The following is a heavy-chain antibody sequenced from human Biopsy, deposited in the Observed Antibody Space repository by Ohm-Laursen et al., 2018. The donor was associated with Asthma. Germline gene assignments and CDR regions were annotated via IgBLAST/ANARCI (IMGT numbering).Heavy chain of an antibody. Sequence: SVKVPCKASGYNFISFAIHWVRQAPGQRLEWMGWVNTGNGDTKYSQKFQGRVTITRDTSASTAYMELRSLRSEDTATYYCARTYYDFLTGQVKDVFGVWGQGTMVTVSS. CDR3: ARTYYDFLTGQVKDVFGV. J-gene: IGHJ3*01. CDR1: GYNFISFA. D-gene: IGHD3-9*01. CDR2: VNTGNGDT. V-gene: IGHV1-3*04.